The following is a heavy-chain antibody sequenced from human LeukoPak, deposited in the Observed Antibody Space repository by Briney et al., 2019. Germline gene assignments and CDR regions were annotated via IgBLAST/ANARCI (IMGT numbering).Heavy chain of an antibody. D-gene: IGHD6-13*01. V-gene: IGHV3-48*03. CDR2: ISNSGSTR. CDR1: TFTFSSYE. Sequence: GGSLRLSCTASTFTFSSYEMHWIRQAPGKGLEWVAYISNSGSTRYYADSVKGRFTISRDNARNSLSLQMNSLRAEDTAVYYCARGSVQGTLAAAGGGFDHWGQGALATVSS. CDR3: ARGSVQGTLAAAGGGFDH. J-gene: IGHJ4*02.